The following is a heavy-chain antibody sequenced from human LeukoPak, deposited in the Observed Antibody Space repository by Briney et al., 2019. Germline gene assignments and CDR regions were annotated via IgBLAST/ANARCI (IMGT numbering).Heavy chain of an antibody. CDR1: ASTFNTYA. D-gene: IGHD2/OR15-2a*01. J-gene: IGHJ3*01. CDR3: ASSFWDAFDV. V-gene: IGHV3-48*03. CDR2: ISSSGGTT. Sequence: GGSLRLSCAASASTFNTYAMNWVRQAPGKRLEWVSKISSSGGTTYHADSVKGRFTISRDNANKSLFLQLDNLRGEDTAVYYCASSFWDAFDVWGQGTMVTVS.